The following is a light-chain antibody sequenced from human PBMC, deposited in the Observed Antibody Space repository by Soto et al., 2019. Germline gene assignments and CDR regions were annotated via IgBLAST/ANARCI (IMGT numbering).Light chain of an antibody. Sequence: DIQMTQSPSTLSASVGDRVTITCRAGQSISSWLAWYQQKPGKAPNLLIYKASSLESGVPSRFSGSGSGTEFTLTFSSLQPDDFATYYCQQYKSYPWTFGQGTKVEVK. CDR2: KAS. CDR1: QSISSW. CDR3: QQYKSYPWT. V-gene: IGKV1-5*03. J-gene: IGKJ1*01.